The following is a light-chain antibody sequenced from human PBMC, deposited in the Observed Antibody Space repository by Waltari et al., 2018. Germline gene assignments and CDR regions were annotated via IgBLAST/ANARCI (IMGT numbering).Light chain of an antibody. CDR1: SSDVGGHNY. CDR2: GVS. J-gene: IGLJ2*01. CDR3: SSYTSSSTYVV. V-gene: IGLV2-14*03. Sequence: QSALTQPASVSGSPGQSITISCTGTSSDVGGHNYVSWYQQHPGKAPKLMISGVSNRPSGVSNRFSGSKSGHTASLTISGLQAEDEADYYCSSYTSSSTYVVFGGGTK.